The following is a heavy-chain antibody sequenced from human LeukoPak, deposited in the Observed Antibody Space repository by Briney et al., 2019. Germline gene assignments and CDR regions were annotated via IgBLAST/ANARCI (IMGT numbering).Heavy chain of an antibody. CDR3: AKGPGNWIAHFDF. V-gene: IGHV3-23*01. CDR2: IGGSGDST. J-gene: IGHJ4*02. CDR1: GFTFSSYA. Sequence: PGGSLRLSCAASGFTFSSYAMSWVRQAPGKGLEWVSGIGGSGDSTYYADSVKGRFTISRDNSNNTLYLQMSSLRAGDTAVYYCAKGPGNWIAHFDFWGQGTLVTVSS. D-gene: IGHD2-2*03.